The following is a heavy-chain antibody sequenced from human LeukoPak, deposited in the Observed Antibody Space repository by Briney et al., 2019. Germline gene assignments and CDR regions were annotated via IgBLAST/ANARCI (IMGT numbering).Heavy chain of an antibody. CDR3: AKDLAVAGTASGY. CDR1: GFTFSSYA. J-gene: IGHJ4*02. CDR2: ISGNGDYT. Sequence: GGSLRLSCAASGFTFSSYAMSWVRQAPGKGLEWVSTISGNGDYTYYADSVKGRFTISRDNSKNTLYLQMNSLRADDTAVYYCAKDLAVAGTASGYWGQGTLVTVSS. D-gene: IGHD6-19*01. V-gene: IGHV3-23*01.